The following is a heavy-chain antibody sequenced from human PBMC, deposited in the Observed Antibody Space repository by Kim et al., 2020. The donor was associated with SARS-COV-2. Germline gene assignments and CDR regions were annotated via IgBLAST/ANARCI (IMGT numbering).Heavy chain of an antibody. Sequence: GGSLRLSCAASGFTFSSYAMHWVRQAPGKGLEWVAVISYDGSNKYYADSVKGRFTISRDNSKNTLYLQMNSLRAEDTAVYYCARSEAVVITSAPFDYWGQGTLVTVSS. CDR3: ARSEAVVITSAPFDY. CDR2: ISYDGSNK. CDR1: GFTFSSYA. J-gene: IGHJ4*02. V-gene: IGHV3-30-3*01. D-gene: IGHD3-22*01.